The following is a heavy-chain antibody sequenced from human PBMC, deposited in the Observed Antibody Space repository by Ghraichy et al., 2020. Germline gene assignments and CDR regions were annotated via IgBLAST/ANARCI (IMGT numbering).Heavy chain of an antibody. CDR1: GFTFSSYA. V-gene: IGHV3-23*01. CDR2: ISGSGGST. D-gene: IGHD5-24*01. CDR3: AKDPGGLEMATNYYRPRTYYFDY. Sequence: GGSLRLSCAASGFTFSSYAMSWVRQAPGKGLEWVSAISGSGGSTYYADSVKGRFTISRDNSKNTLYLQMNSLRAEDTAVYYCAKDPGGLEMATNYYRPRTYYFDYWGQGTLVTVSS. J-gene: IGHJ4*02.